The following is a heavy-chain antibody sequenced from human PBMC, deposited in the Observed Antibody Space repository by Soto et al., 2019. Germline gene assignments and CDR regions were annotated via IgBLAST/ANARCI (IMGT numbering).Heavy chain of an antibody. CDR2: IYGGGGT. Sequence: EVQLVESGGGLIQPGGSLRLSCAASEFSVSSNYLSWVRQAPGKGLEWVSGIYGGGGTYYAASVMGRFSVSRDNSKNTLYLQLNTLRVEDTAVYYCARGSYRAFDYWGQGTLVTVSS. CDR1: EFSVSSNY. CDR3: ARGSYRAFDY. V-gene: IGHV3-53*01. J-gene: IGHJ4*02. D-gene: IGHD4-4*01.